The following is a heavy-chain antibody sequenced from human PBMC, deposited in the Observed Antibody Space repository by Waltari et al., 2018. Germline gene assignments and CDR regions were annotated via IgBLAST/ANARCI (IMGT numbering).Heavy chain of an antibody. CDR1: GFTFRMFA. V-gene: IGHV3-23*01. CDR3: VKVGSRSPAYDY. Sequence: EVQLLESGGGLVQPGGSLRLSCDASGFTFRMFAMGWVRQAPGKGRDGFSSITIRGGCEYSADFVKGRFTISRDNSENTLFLQMNSRSAEDTAVYYCVKVGSRSPAYDYWGQGTQVTVSS. CDR2: ITIRGGCE. D-gene: IGHD1-26*01. J-gene: IGHJ4*02.